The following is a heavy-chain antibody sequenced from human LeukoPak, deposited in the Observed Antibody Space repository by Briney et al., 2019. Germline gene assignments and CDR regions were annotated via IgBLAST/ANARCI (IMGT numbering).Heavy chain of an antibody. Sequence: SETLSLTCTVSGGSISSSSYYWGWIRQPPGKGLEWIGSIYYSGSTYYNPSLKSRVTISVDTSKNQFSLKLSSVTAADTAVYYCARLGIAAAYYYYYYYGMDVWGQGTTVTVSS. V-gene: IGHV4-39*01. CDR2: IYYSGST. J-gene: IGHJ6*02. D-gene: IGHD6-13*01. CDR1: GGSISSSSYY. CDR3: ARLGIAAAYYYYYYYGMDV.